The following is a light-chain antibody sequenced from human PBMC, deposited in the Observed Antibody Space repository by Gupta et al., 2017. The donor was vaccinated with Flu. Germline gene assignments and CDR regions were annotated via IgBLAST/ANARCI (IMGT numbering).Light chain of an antibody. CDR2: KAS. CDR1: RSISSW. Sequence: DIQMTQSPSTLSASVGDRVTITCRASRSISSWLAWYQQKPGKAPKLLIYKASSLESGVPSRFSGSGSGTEFTLTISSLQPDDFATYYCQQPTGAFGQGTKVEIK. V-gene: IGKV1-5*03. J-gene: IGKJ1*01. CDR3: QQPTGA.